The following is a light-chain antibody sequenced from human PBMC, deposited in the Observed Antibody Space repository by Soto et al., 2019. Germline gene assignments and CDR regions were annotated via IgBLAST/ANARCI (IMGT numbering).Light chain of an antibody. Sequence: DIQMTHSHSTLSVSVGARVTITCRASQSISSWLAWYQQKPGKAPNFLIYKASSLESGVPSRFSGSGSGTEFTLTISSLQPDDVATYYCQQYKSYPVTFGGGTKV. V-gene: IGKV1-5*03. CDR2: KAS. J-gene: IGKJ4*01. CDR1: QSISSW. CDR3: QQYKSYPVT.